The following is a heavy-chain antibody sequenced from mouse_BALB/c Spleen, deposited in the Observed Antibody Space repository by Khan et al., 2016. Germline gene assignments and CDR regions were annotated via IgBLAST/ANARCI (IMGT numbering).Heavy chain of an antibody. Sequence: VQLQQSGAELVKPGASVKLSCTASGFNIKDTYMHWVKQRPEQGLEWIGRIDPANGNTKYDPKFQGKATITADTSSNTAYLQLSSLTSEDTAVYYCARGYYRYALDYWGRETSVTVSS. CDR2: IDPANGNT. D-gene: IGHD2-14*01. J-gene: IGHJ4*01. V-gene: IGHV14-3*02. CDR1: GFNIKDTY. CDR3: ARGYYRYALDY.